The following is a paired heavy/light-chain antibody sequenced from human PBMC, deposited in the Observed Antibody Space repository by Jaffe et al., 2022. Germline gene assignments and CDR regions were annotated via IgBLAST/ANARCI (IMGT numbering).Heavy chain of an antibody. CDR3: ARHPPRTSSWYSFDY. CDR2: IRYDGLNQ. CDR1: GFTLSNSG. D-gene: IGHD6-13*01. V-gene: IGHV3-30*02. Sequence: QVQLVESGGGVVQPGGSLRLSCAASGFTLSNSGMHWVRQAPGKGLEWVAFIRYDGLNQYYPDSVKGRFTISRDNSKNTLYLQMDSLRPEDTAVYYCARHPPRTSSWYSFDYWGQGTLVTVSS. J-gene: IGHJ4*02.
Light chain of an antibody. CDR2: KAS. CDR1: QSISTW. Sequence: DIQMTQSPSMLSASVGDRVTITCRASQSISTWLAWYQQKPGKAPKLLIYKASSLESGVPSRFSGSGSGTEFTLTISSLQPDDLATYYCQQYNTFSTFGQGTKVEIK. CDR3: QQYNTFST. V-gene: IGKV1-5*03. J-gene: IGKJ1*01.